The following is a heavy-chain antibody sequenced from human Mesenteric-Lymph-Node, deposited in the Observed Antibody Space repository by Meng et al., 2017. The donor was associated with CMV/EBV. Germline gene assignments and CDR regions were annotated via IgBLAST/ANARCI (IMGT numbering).Heavy chain of an antibody. D-gene: IGHD3-3*01. CDR1: GFTFSSYA. V-gene: IGHV3-23*01. CDR2: VSGIGDST. J-gene: IGHJ4*02. Sequence: GESLKISCAASGFTFSSYAMSWVRQAPGKGLEWVSDVSGIGDSTYHADSVKGRFTMSRDNSKNTLYLQMNSLRAEDTAVYYCAKGVSIFGVLPECWGQGTRVTVSS. CDR3: AKGVSIFGVLPEC.